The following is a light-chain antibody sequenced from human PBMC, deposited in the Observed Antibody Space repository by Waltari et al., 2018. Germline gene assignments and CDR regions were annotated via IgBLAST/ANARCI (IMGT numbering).Light chain of an antibody. CDR2: DAS. V-gene: IGKV1-33*01. CDR1: QDSTNY. J-gene: IGKJ4*01. CDR3: QQYEDLPFT. Sequence: DIQMTQSPSSLSASVGDRVTITCQASQDSTNYLNWDQQKPGKAPKLLIYDASNLETGVTSRFSGSGSGTYFTFTISSLQPEDIATFYCQQYEDLPFTFGGGTKVDIK.